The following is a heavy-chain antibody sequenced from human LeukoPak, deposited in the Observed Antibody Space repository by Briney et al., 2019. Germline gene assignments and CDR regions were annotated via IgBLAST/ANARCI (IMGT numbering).Heavy chain of an antibody. CDR1: GYTFTSYA. J-gene: IGHJ4*02. Sequence: SCKASGYTFTSYAMNWVRRPPGKGLEWIASINNDGDKRYYADSVKGRFIISRDNAKKSLSLQMNSLTADDTAVYFCARGANYLDYWGQGTLVTVSS. CDR3: ARGANYLDY. CDR2: INNDGDKR. V-gene: IGHV3-21*04. D-gene: IGHD3-10*01.